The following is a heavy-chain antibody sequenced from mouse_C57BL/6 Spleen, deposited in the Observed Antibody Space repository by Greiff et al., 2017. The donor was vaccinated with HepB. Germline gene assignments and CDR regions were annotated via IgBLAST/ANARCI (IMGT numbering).Heavy chain of an antibody. CDR2: IYPRSGNT. CDR1: GYTFTSYG. J-gene: IGHJ4*01. CDR3: ARDGSSSYAMDY. Sequence: QVQLKESGAELARPGASVKLSCKASGYTFTSYGISWVKQRTGQGLEWIGEIYPRSGNTYYNEKFKGKATLTADKSSSTAYMELRSLTSEDSAVYFCARDGSSSYAMDYWGQRTSVTVSS. V-gene: IGHV1-81*01. D-gene: IGHD1-1*01.